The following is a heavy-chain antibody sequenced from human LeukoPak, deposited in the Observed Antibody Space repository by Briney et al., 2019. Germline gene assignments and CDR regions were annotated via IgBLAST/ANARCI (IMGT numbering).Heavy chain of an antibody. V-gene: IGHV1-18*01. D-gene: IGHD2-15*01. J-gene: IGHJ6*02. CDR3: ARDPVDIVVVVAAKHYYYGMDV. CDR1: GYTFTSYG. Sequence: GASVKVFCKASGYTFTSYGISWVRQAPGQGLEWMGWISAYNGNTNYAQKLQGRVTMTTDTSTSTAYMELRSLRSDDTAVYYCARDPVDIVVVVAAKHYYYGMDVWGQGTTVTVSS. CDR2: ISAYNGNT.